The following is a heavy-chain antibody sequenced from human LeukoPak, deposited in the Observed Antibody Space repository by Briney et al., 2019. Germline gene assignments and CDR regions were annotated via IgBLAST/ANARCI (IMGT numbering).Heavy chain of an antibody. Sequence: GASVKVSCKVSVYTLTELSMHWVRQAPGQGLEWMGWINPNSGGTNYAPRFQGKVTMTRDTSISTAYIELTRLTSDDTAVYYCARDRAYCSGGTCSPLVTFDYWGQGTLVTVSS. V-gene: IGHV1-2*02. J-gene: IGHJ4*02. CDR3: ARDRAYCSGGTCSPLVTFDY. CDR2: INPNSGGT. CDR1: VYTLTELS. D-gene: IGHD2-15*01.